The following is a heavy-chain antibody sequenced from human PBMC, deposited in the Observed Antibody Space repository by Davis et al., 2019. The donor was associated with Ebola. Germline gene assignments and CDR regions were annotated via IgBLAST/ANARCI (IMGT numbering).Heavy chain of an antibody. CDR1: GFTFSNYT. CDR3: ARGRTVTNYVDY. CDR2: ISSSGSTI. Sequence: GGSLRLSCAASGFTFSNYTMNWVRQAPGKGLEWVSSISSSGSTINYADSVKGRFTVSRDNAKNSLSLQMNSLRDEDTAVFYCARGRTVTNYVDYWGPGILVTVSS. D-gene: IGHD4-17*01. V-gene: IGHV3-48*02. J-gene: IGHJ4*02.